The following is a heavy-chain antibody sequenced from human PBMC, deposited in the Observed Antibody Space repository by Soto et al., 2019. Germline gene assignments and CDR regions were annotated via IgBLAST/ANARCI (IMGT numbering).Heavy chain of an antibody. V-gene: IGHV1-69*01. CDR1: GGTFSSYA. CDR2: IIPIFGTA. J-gene: IGHJ6*02. CDR3: AREGPGYCSSTSCYSMFYYGMDV. Sequence: QVQLVQSGAEVKKPGSSVKVSCKASGGTFSSYAISWVRQAPGQGLEWMGGIIPIFGTANYAQKFQGRVTITADESTSTDYRELSSLRSEDTAVYYCAREGPGYCSSTSCYSMFYYGMDVWGQGTTVTVSS. D-gene: IGHD2-2*01.